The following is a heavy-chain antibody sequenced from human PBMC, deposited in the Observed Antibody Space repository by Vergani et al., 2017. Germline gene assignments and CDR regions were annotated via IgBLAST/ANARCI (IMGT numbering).Heavy chain of an antibody. Sequence: QVQLVESGGGVVQPGRSLRLSCAASGFTFSSYGMHWVRQAPGKGLEWVAVISYDGSNKYYADSVKGRFTISRDNAKNSLYLQMNSLRAEDTAVYYCARDRVVITTFDGMDVWGQGTTVTVSS. J-gene: IGHJ6*02. CDR1: GFTFSSYG. CDR2: ISYDGSNK. CDR3: ARDRVVITTFDGMDV. D-gene: IGHD3-22*01. V-gene: IGHV3-30*03.